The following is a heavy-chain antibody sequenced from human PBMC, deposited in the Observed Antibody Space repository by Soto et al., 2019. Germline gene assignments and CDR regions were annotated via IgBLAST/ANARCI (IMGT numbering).Heavy chain of an antibody. Sequence: ASLKVSFKASGYPFTSYVIIWVRQAPVQGLEWMGWISGYNGNTNYAQKIQGRVTMTTDTSTRTAYMELRSLRSDDTAIYYCAREVDPAYYYYGMDVWGQGTTVTVSS. J-gene: IGHJ6*02. V-gene: IGHV1-18*04. D-gene: IGHD5-18*01. CDR1: GYPFTSYV. CDR2: ISGYNGNT. CDR3: AREVDPAYYYYGMDV.